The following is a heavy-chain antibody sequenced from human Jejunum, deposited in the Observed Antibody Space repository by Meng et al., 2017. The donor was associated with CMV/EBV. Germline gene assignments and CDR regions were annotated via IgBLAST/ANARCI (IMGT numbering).Heavy chain of an antibody. CDR1: GFTFRRYW. J-gene: IGHJ4*02. CDR3: ARVGGGYANYYFDF. D-gene: IGHD5-12*01. Sequence: GFTFRRYWMRWVRQVPGKGLVWVSRINSDGSSTSYADSVKGRFTISRDNAKNTLYLQMDSLRAEDTAVYYCARVGGGYANYYFDFWCQGTLVTVSS. CDR2: INSDGSST. V-gene: IGHV3-74*01.